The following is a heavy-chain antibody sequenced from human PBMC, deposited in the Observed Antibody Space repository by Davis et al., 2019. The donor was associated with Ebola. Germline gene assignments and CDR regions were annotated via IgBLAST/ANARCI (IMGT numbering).Heavy chain of an antibody. CDR1: GFIFRNYV. V-gene: IGHV3-23*01. J-gene: IGHJ3*02. D-gene: IGHD1-26*01. CDR3: AKDTTNIWFDI. Sequence: PGGSLRLSCAASGFIFRNYVMSWVRQAPGKGLEWVSTFGTSGDTYYADSVKGRFTMSRDNSRNTLSLQMHGLRVEDTAIYYCAKDTTNIWFDIWGQGTMVTVSS. CDR2: FGTSGDT.